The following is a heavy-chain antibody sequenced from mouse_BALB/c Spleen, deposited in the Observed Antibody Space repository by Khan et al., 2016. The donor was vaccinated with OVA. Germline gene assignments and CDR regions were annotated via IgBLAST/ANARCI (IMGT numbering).Heavy chain of an antibody. CDR2: IAPANGNP. Sequence: VQLQQSGAELVKPGASVKFSCTASGFNIKDTYLHWVQQRPEKGLEWIGWIAPANGNPQYDPKFQGKVTLTSDISSGTSYLQLNSLTSEDTAVYYCARPSYDPRDFEVWGAGTTVTVSS. D-gene: IGHD2-12*01. CDR3: ARPSYDPRDFEV. CDR1: GFNIKDTY. J-gene: IGHJ1*01. V-gene: IGHV14-3*02.